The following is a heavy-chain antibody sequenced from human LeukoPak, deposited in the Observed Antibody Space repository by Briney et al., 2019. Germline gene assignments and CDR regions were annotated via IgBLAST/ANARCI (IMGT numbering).Heavy chain of an antibody. Sequence: GGSLRLFCAASGFTFSSSAMIWVRQAPGKGLEWVSAISNNGGYTYYADSVQGRFTISRDNSKSTLCLQMNSLRAEDTAVYYCAKQLGFCSDGSCYFPYWGQGTLVTVSS. D-gene: IGHD2-15*01. CDR3: AKQLGFCSDGSCYFPY. J-gene: IGHJ4*02. CDR2: ISNNGGYT. V-gene: IGHV3-23*01. CDR1: GFTFSSSA.